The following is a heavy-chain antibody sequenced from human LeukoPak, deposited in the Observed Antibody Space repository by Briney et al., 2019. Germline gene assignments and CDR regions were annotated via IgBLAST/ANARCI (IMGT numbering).Heavy chain of an antibody. CDR1: GYTFINYV. V-gene: IGHV1-18*01. J-gene: IGHJ4*02. CDR3: ARGTSSSFDY. Sequence: ASVKVSCKASGYTFINYVISWVRQAPGQGLEWMGWISAYNGNTNYAQNLQGRVTMTTDTSTSTAYMELRSLRSDDTAVYYCARGTSSSFDYWGQGTLVTVSS. CDR2: ISAYNGNT. D-gene: IGHD6-13*01.